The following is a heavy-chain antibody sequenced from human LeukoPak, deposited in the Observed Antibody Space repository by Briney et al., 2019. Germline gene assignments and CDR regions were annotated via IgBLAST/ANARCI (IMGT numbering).Heavy chain of an antibody. CDR1: GYTFTSYY. J-gene: IGHJ4*02. D-gene: IGHD3-9*01. V-gene: IGHV1-46*01. CDR3: ARLDYDILTGGEGGFDY. CDR2: INPSGGST. Sequence: ASVKVSCKASGYTFTSYYMHWVRQAPGQGLEWMGIINPSGGSTSYAQKFQGRVTMTRDTSTSTVYMELSSLRSEDTAVYYCARLDYDILTGGEGGFDYWGQGTLVTVSS.